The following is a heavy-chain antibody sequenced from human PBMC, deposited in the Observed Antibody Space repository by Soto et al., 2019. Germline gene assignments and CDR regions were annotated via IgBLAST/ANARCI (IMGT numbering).Heavy chain of an antibody. D-gene: IGHD3-9*01. J-gene: IGHJ4*02. CDR1: GYSFTGNA. Sequence: ASVKVSCKASGYSFTGNAMHWVRQAPGQGLEWMGWINPNNGGTNYAQKFQGRVTMTRDTSTSTAYMELSSLRSEDTAVYYCARDVSYSDICTGYPGAGFDYWGQGTLVTVSS. CDR2: INPNNGGT. V-gene: IGHV1-2*02. CDR3: ARDVSYSDICTGYPGAGFDY.